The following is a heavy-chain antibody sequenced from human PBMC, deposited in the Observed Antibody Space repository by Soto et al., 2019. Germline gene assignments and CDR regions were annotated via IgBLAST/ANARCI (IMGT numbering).Heavy chain of an antibody. Sequence: QVQLVQSGAEVKKPGASVKVSCKASGYTFTSYGISWVRQAPGQGLEWMGWISANNGNTNYVQKLQGRVTMTTDTSTSTAHMERRSLRSDDTAVYYCARDRGSYALDYWGQGTLVTVSS. D-gene: IGHD1-26*01. CDR2: ISANNGNT. J-gene: IGHJ4*02. V-gene: IGHV1-18*01. CDR3: ARDRGSYALDY. CDR1: GYTFTSYG.